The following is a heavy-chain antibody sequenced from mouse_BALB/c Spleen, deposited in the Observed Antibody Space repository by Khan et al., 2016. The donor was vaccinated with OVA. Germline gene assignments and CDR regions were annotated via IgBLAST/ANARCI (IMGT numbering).Heavy chain of an antibody. CDR3: ARPPYFSYVMDN. V-gene: IGHV9-3-1*01. Sequence: QIQLVQSGPELKKPGETVKISCKASGHTFTKYGMNWVKQAPGKGLKWMGWINTYTGEPTYAGDFNGRFAFSLETSASTAYLQINNLKNEDTATYFCARPPYFSYVMDNWGQGTSVTVSS. CDR1: GHTFTKYG. J-gene: IGHJ4*01. D-gene: IGHD2-10*01. CDR2: INTYTGEP.